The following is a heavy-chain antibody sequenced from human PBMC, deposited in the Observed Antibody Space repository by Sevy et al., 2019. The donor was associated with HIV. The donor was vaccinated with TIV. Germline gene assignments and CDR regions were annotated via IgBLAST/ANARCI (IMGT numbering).Heavy chain of an antibody. CDR3: AGDLGGVTSGFDF. CDR2: VNPNSGET. J-gene: IGHJ4*02. CDR1: GYTFTDYD. V-gene: IGHV1-8*01. Sequence: ASVKVSCRTSGYTFTDYDIHWVRQATGHGLEWMGWVNPNSGETGYAQKFQGRVTMTRSTSISTAYMEVSRLTADDTAVYFCAGDLGGVTSGFDFWGQGTLVTVSS. D-gene: IGHD3-16*01.